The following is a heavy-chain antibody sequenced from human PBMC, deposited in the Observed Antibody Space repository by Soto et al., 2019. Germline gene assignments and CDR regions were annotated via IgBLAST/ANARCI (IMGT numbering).Heavy chain of an antibody. CDR1: GYTLTELS. D-gene: IGHD2-15*01. CDR2: FDPEYGKT. V-gene: IGHV1-24*01. J-gene: IGHJ6*02. Sequence: ASVKVSCKVSGYTLTELSMHWVRQAPGKGLEWMGGFDPEYGKTNYAQKFQGRVTITADKSTHTAYMELSSLRSEDTAVYYCASIAARASGHYHGMDGWGQRATGTVSS. CDR3: ASIAARASGHYHGMDG.